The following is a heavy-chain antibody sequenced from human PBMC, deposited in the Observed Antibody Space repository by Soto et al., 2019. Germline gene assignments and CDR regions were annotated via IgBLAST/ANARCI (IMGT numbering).Heavy chain of an antibody. J-gene: IGHJ6*02. CDR3: AKDIVGATGYGMHV. Sequence: GGSLRLSCAASGFTFDDYAMHWVRQAPGKGLEWVSGISWNSGSIGYADSVKGRFTISRDNAKNSLYLQMNSLRAEDTALYYCAKDIVGATGYGMHVWGQGTTVTVSS. CDR2: ISWNSGSI. CDR1: GFTFDDYA. V-gene: IGHV3-9*01. D-gene: IGHD1-26*01.